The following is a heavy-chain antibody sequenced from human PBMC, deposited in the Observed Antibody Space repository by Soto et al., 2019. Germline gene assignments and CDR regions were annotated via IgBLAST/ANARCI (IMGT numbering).Heavy chain of an antibody. CDR2: IYWDDDK. CDR1: GFSLTTTHMG. J-gene: IGHJ4*02. Sequence: QITLKESGPPLVRPAQTLTLTCAFSGFSLTTTHMGGAWIHQPPGKALEWLALIYWDDDKRYSPSLKNRLAISKDTSRNRVVLTITNMNPEDTGTYFCAHAGDYDLLSFDHWGPGTLVTVSS. V-gene: IGHV2-5*02. D-gene: IGHD4-17*01. CDR3: AHAGDYDLLSFDH.